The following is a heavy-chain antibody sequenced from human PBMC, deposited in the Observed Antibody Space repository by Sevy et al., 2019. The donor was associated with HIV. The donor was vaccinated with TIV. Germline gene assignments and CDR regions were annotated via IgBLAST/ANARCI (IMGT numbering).Heavy chain of an antibody. V-gene: IGHV3-48*03. Sequence: GGSLRLSCAASGLMFSTYEMNWVRQAPGKGLEWVSFISYSVDTLHYADSVQGRCTISRDNARNALYLQMYSLRVEDVGVYHCTTRDYFAMRAVAYWGQGTLVTVSS. CDR1: GLMFSTYE. D-gene: IGHD2-2*01. CDR2: ISYSVDTL. CDR3: TTRDYFAMRAVAY. J-gene: IGHJ4*02.